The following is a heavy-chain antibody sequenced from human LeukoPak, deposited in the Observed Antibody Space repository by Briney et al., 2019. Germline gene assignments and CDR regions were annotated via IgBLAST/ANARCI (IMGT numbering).Heavy chain of an antibody. V-gene: IGHV4-39*01. J-gene: IGHJ5*02. D-gene: IGHD5-12*01. Sequence: SETLSLTCTVSGGSISSSSYYWGWIRQPPGKGLEWIGSIYYSGSTYYNPSLKSRVTISVDTSKNQFSLKLSSVTAADTAVYYCARTRSVDIVAIRFRWFDPWGQGTLVTVSS. CDR1: GGSISSSSYY. CDR2: IYYSGST. CDR3: ARTRSVDIVAIRFRWFDP.